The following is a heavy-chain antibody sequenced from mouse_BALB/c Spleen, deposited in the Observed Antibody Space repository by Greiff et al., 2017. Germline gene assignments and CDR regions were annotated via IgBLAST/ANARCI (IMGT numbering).Heavy chain of an antibody. Sequence: EVNVVESGGGLVQPGGSRKLSCAASGFTFSSFGMHWVRQAPEKGLEWVAYISSGSSTIYYADTVKGRFTISRDNPKNTLFLQMTSLRSEDTAMYYCARDYYGSRGYFDVWGAGTTVTVSS. CDR3: ARDYYGSRGYFDV. V-gene: IGHV5-17*02. CDR1: GFTFSSFG. J-gene: IGHJ1*01. CDR2: ISSGSSTI. D-gene: IGHD1-1*01.